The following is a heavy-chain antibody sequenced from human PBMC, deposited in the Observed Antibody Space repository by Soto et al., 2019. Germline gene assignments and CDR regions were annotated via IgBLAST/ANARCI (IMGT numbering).Heavy chain of an antibody. D-gene: IGHD3-10*01. CDR2: VHYSGSA. Sequence: SETPSLTCSVYGGSISTSSYFWGWIRQPPGKGLEWVGAVHYSGSANYRSSLQSRVTISVDTSQNQFSLRLRSVTAADTAVYYCARHRWGSGSYSGILDFWGQGALVTVSS. J-gene: IGHJ4*02. V-gene: IGHV4-39*01. CDR1: GGSISTSSYF. CDR3: ARHRWGSGSYSGILDF.